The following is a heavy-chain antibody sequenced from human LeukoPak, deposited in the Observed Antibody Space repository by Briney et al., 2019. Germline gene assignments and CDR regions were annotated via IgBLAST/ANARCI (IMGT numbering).Heavy chain of an antibody. J-gene: IGHJ4*02. CDR2: ISGSGSNT. CDR3: AKDPRIMITFGGADY. V-gene: IGHV3-23*01. Sequence: QTGGSLRLSCAASGFTFSSYAMSWVRQAPGKGLEWVSAISGSGSNTYYADSVKGRFTISRDNSKNTLYLQMNSLRAEDTAVYYCAKDPRIMITFGGADYWGQGTLVTVSS. D-gene: IGHD3-16*01. CDR1: GFTFSSYA.